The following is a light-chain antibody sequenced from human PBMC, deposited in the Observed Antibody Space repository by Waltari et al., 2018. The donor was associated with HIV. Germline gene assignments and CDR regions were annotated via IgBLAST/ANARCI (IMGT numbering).Light chain of an antibody. CDR3: LLSYSGGRLYV. V-gene: IGLV7-46*01. J-gene: IGLJ1*01. Sequence: QAVVTPEPSLTVSPRGTLIPTCAPCTRRFTRGHYPYCFQQKPGQAPRTILYDTTKKHARTPDRFSGSLLGGKAALTLSGAQPEDEADYYCLLSYSGGRLYVFGSGTSLTVL. CDR2: DTT. CDR1: TRRFTRGHY.